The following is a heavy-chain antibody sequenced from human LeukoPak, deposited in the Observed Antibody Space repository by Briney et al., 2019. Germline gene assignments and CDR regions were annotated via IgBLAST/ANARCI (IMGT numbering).Heavy chain of an antibody. J-gene: IGHJ4*02. D-gene: IGHD3-16*02. CDR3: ARDRGDYDYVWGTYRYGYFDY. V-gene: IGHV1-3*03. Sequence: GASVKVSCKASGYSFTKYAIHWMRQAPGHRLEWMGWINAANGNTKYLQEFQGRVTITRDTSASTAYMELSSLRSEDMAVYYCARDRGDYDYVWGTYRYGYFDYWGQGTLVTVSS. CDR1: GYSFTKYA. CDR2: INAANGNT.